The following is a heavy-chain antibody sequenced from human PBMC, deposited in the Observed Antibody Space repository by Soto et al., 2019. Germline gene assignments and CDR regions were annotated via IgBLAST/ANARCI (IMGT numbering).Heavy chain of an antibody. D-gene: IGHD3-3*01. CDR1: GVSFSVFG. Sequence: QVQLVESGGGVVQPGTSLRLSCVASGVSFSVFGMHWVRQFPGKGLEWVAVISNDASKRYYIDSVEGRFTISRDDSKKTLYLQIVSLRLDATAVSYSAKHKVPYFDYWSRQRWFDPWGQGTPVTVSS. CDR2: ISNDASKR. J-gene: IGHJ5*02. V-gene: IGHV3-30*18. CDR3: AKHKVPYFDYWSRQRWFDP.